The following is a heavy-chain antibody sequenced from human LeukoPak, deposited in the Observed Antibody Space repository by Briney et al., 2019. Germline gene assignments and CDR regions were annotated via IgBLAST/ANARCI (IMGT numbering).Heavy chain of an antibody. CDR3: ARGGSGYSSGWADFDY. V-gene: IGHV4-59*01. D-gene: IGHD6-19*01. J-gene: IGHJ4*02. Sequence: SETLSLTCTVSGGPISSYYWSWIRQPPGKGLEWIGYIYYSGSTNYNPSLKSRVTISVDTSKNQFSLKLSSVTAADTAVYYCARGGSGYSSGWADFDYWGQGTLVIVSS. CDR2: IYYSGST. CDR1: GGPISSYY.